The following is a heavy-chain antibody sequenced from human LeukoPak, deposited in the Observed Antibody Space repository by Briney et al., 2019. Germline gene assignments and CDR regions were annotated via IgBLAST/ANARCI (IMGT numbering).Heavy chain of an antibody. CDR1: GGTFSSYA. CDR2: IIPIFGTP. D-gene: IGHD3-22*01. Sequence: SVKVSCKASGGTFSSYAISWVRQAPGQGLEWMGRIIPIFGTPNYAQKFQGRVTITTDESTSTAYMELSSLRSEDTAVYYCARDPGRDYDSSGYYVDYFDYWGQGTLVTVSS. CDR3: ARDPGRDYDSSGYYVDYFDY. V-gene: IGHV1-69*05. J-gene: IGHJ4*02.